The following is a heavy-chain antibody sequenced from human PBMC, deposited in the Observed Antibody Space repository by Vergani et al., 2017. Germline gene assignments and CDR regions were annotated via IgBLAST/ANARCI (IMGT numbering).Heavy chain of an antibody. CDR1: GYTFTSYG. J-gene: IGHJ6*02. Sequence: QVQLVQSGAEEKKPGASVKVSCKASGYTFTSYGISWVRQAPGQGLEWMGWISAYNGNTNYAQKLQGRVTMTTDTSTSTAYMELRSLRSDDTAVYYCARERIAAAGYYYYYYGMDVWGQGTTVTVSS. D-gene: IGHD6-13*01. V-gene: IGHV1-18*01. CDR3: ARERIAAAGYYYYYYGMDV. CDR2: ISAYNGNT.